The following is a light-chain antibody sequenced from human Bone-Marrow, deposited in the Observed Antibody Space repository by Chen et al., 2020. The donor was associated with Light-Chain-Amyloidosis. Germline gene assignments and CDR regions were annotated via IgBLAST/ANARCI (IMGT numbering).Light chain of an antibody. CDR1: RSDVGGYNY. J-gene: IGLJ2*01. CDR2: DVT. V-gene: IGLV2-14*03. CDR3: SSFTRNNALV. Sequence: QSALTQPASVSGSPRPSITISCTGTRSDVGGYNYVPWYQQHPGKAPKLIIYDVTDRPSGVSNRFSGSKSGNTASLTISGLQAEEEADYYCSSFTRNNALVFGGGTKLTVL.